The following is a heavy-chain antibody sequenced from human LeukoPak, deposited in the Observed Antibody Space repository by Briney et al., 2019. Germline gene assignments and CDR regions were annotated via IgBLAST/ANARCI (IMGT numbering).Heavy chain of an antibody. D-gene: IGHD1-1*01. Sequence: GGSLRLSCVASGFTFSNYGMHWVRRAPGKGPEWVTLISYDGSNKFYADSVKGRFTISRDNSKNMLYLQMDSLRGEDTAVFYCARGRAFRGTMTLFDNWGQGTLVTVYS. CDR2: ISYDGSNK. CDR1: GFTFSNYG. J-gene: IGHJ4*02. V-gene: IGHV3-30*03. CDR3: ARGRAFRGTMTLFDN.